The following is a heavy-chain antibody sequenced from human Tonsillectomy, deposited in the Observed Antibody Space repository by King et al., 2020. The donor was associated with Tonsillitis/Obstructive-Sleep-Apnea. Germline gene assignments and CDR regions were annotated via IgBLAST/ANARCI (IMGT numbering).Heavy chain of an antibody. CDR3: ASSFNVLIPTDTVGG. D-gene: IGHD2-8*01. CDR1: GFTFTSYW. Sequence: VQLVESGGGLVQPGGSLRLSCAASGFTFTSYWMLWVRQAPGKGLVWVSHINSDGTDVNYADSVKGRFTISRDNAKDTLYLQMNSLRAEDTAVYYCASSFNVLIPTDTVGGWGQGTLVTVSS. J-gene: IGHJ4*02. V-gene: IGHV3-74*01. CDR2: INSDGTDV.